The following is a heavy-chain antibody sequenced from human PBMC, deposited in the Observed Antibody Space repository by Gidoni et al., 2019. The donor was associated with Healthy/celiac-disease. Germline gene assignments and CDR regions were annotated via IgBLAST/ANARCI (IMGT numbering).Heavy chain of an antibody. CDR2: ISYDGSNK. V-gene: IGHV3-30*18. D-gene: IGHD3-3*02. J-gene: IGHJ4*02. CDR3: AKDFTLAQGPFYFDY. Sequence: QVQLVESGGGVVQPGRSLRLSCAASGFTFSSYGMHGVRQAPGKGLEWVAVISYDGSNKYYADSVKGRFTISRDNSKNTLYLQMNSLRAEDTAVYYCAKDFTLAQGPFYFDYWGQGTLVTVSS. CDR1: GFTFSSYG.